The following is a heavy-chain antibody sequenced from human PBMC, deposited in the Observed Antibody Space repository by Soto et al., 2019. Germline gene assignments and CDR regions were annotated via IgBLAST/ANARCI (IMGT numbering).Heavy chain of an antibody. D-gene: IGHD3-10*01. CDR1: GGSISSSSYY. CDR2: IYYSGST. V-gene: IGHV4-39*01. CDR3: ARHRGWFGELENWFDP. J-gene: IGHJ5*02. Sequence: SETLSLTCTVSGGSISSSSYYWGWIRQPPGKGLEWIGSIYYSGSTYYNPSLKSRVTISVDTSKNQFSLKLSSVTAADTAVYYCARHRGWFGELENWFDPWGQGTLVTVSS.